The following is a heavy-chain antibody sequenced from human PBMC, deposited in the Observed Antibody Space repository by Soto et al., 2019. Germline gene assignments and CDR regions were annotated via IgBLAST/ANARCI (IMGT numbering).Heavy chain of an antibody. V-gene: IGHV3-23*01. CDR2: ISGSGGST. J-gene: IGHJ6*03. Sequence: GGSLRLSCAASGFTFSSYAMSWVRQAPGKGLEWVSAISGSGGSTYYADSVKGRFTISRDNSKNTLYLQMNSLRAEDTAVYYCAKMYGDPPGYYYYYMDVWGKGTTVTVSS. D-gene: IGHD4-17*01. CDR3: AKMYGDPPGYYYYYMDV. CDR1: GFTFSSYA.